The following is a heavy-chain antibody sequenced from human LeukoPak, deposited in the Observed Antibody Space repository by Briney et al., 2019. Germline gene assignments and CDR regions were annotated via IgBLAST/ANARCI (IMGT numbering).Heavy chain of an antibody. J-gene: IGHJ4*02. Sequence: GGSLRLSCTASGFTFSGYSTNWIRQAPGKGLEWVSSFGTRSTSVYHAGSVKGRFAISRDNAKNSLYLQMNSLRAEDTALYYCAREVSEGFDFWGQGTLVTVSS. CDR1: GFTFSGYS. D-gene: IGHD3-22*01. CDR2: FGTRSTSV. CDR3: AREVSEGFDF. V-gene: IGHV3-21*01.